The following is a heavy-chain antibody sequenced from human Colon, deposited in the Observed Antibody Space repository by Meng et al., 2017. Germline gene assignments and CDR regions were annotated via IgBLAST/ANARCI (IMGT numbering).Heavy chain of an antibody. Sequence: EVQLVESGGGLVKPGGSLRLSCAASGFTLTGYSRNWVRQAPGKGLEWVSSISTTTRYIYYADSVKGRFTVSRDNAKNSLYLQMNSLRAEDTAVYYCAREGAVVTAIGGGYFDYWGQGILVTVSS. V-gene: IGHV3-21*02. D-gene: IGHD2-21*02. CDR3: AREGAVVTAIGGGYFDY. CDR2: ISTTTRYI. CDR1: GFTLTGYS. J-gene: IGHJ4*02.